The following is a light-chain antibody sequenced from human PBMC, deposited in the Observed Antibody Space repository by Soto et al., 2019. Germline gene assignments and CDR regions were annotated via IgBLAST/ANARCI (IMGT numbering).Light chain of an antibody. CDR3: GSWDSSLSAYV. CDR1: SSNIGGNS. CDR2: DDN. Sequence: QSVLTQPPSVSGAPGQKVTISCSGSSSNIGGNSVSWYQQLPGTAPKLLIYDDNKRPSGIPDRFSGPKSGTSATLGITGFQTGDEADYYCGSWDSSLSAYVFGTGTKVTVL. V-gene: IGLV1-51*01. J-gene: IGLJ1*01.